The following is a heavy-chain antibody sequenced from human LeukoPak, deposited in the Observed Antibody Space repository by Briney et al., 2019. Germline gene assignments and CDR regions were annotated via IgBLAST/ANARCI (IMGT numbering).Heavy chain of an antibody. CDR1: GFTFSSYY. Sequence: PGGSLRLSCAASGFTFSSYYMNWVRQAPGKGLEWISTISSGSSYIYYADSVKGRFTISRDNAKNSLYLQMSSLRAEDTGVYYCARGAIAAAGILDYWGQGTLVTVSS. CDR3: ARGAIAAAGILDY. V-gene: IGHV3-21*01. D-gene: IGHD6-13*01. CDR2: ISSGSSYI. J-gene: IGHJ4*02.